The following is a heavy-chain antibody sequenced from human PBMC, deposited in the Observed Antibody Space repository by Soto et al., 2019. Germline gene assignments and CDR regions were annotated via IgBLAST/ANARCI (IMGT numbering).Heavy chain of an antibody. V-gene: IGHV4-4*07. D-gene: IGHD3-3*01. CDR1: GGSISSYY. CDR3: ARDRDDFWSGSYYYYGMDV. Sequence: KTSETLSLTCTVSGGSISSYYWSWIRQPAGKGLEWIGRIYTSGSTNYNPSLKSRVTISVDTSKNQFSLKLSSVTAADTAVYYCARDRDDFWSGSYYYYGMDVWGQGTTVTVSS. CDR2: IYTSGST. J-gene: IGHJ6*02.